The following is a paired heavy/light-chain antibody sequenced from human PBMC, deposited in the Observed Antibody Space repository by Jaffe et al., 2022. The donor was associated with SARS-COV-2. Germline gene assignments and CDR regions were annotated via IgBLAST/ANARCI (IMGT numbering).Heavy chain of an antibody. D-gene: IGHD3-10*01. CDR2: IRSSAYGGTT. J-gene: IGHJ6*03. V-gene: IGHV3-49*03. CDR1: GFTFGVYA. Sequence: EVQLVESGGGLIQPGRSLRLTCTASGFTFGVYAMSWFRQAPGKGLEWVALIRSSAYGGTTEYAASVRGRFTISRDDSKSIAYLQMNSLQTEDTAVYYCPRVREVGDSGKTWYYLDVWGKGTTVTVSS. CDR3: PRVREVGDSGKTWYYLDV.
Light chain of an antibody. V-gene: IGKV1-9*01. CDR1: QDISSY. Sequence: DIQLTQSPSFLSASVGDRVTITCRASQDISSYLAWYQQKPGKAPKLLIYVASTLQGGVPSRFSGSGSGTEFTLTITSLQPEDFATYYCQQLNSYLLTFGQGTKLEIK. J-gene: IGKJ2*01. CDR2: VAS. CDR3: QQLNSYLLT.